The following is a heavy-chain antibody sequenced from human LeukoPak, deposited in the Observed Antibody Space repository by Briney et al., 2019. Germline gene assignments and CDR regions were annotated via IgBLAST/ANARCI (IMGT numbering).Heavy chain of an antibody. CDR2: IWYDGSNK. J-gene: IGHJ4*02. D-gene: IGHD3-22*01. V-gene: IGHV3-33*01. CDR1: GFTFSSYG. CDR3: ATDSSGYDY. Sequence: GGSLRLSCAASGFTFSSYGMHWVRQAPGKGLEWVAVIWYDGSNKYYADSVKGRLTISRDNSKNTLYLQMNSLRAEDTAVYYCATDSSGYDYWGQGTLVTVSS.